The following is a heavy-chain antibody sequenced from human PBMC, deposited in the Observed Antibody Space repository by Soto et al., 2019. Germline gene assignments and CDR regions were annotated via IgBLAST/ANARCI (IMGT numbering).Heavy chain of an antibody. CDR2: FDPEDGET. CDR1: GYTLTELS. V-gene: IGHV1-24*01. J-gene: IGHJ4*02. D-gene: IGHD6-6*01. Sequence: ASVKVSCKVSGYTLTELSMHWVRRAPGKGLEWMGGFDPEDGETIYAQKFQGRVTMTEDTSTDTAYMELSSLRSEDTAVYYCAYSSPSAFGLQPDYWGQGTLVTVSS. CDR3: AYSSPSAFGLQPDY.